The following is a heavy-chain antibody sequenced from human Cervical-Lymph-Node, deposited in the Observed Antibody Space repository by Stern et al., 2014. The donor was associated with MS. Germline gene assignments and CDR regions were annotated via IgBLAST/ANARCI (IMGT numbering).Heavy chain of an antibody. J-gene: IGHJ4*02. CDR2: DYHTGSA. CDR3: ARDQGFQLMNS. V-gene: IGHV4-4*02. D-gene: IGHD2-2*01. Sequence: QLQLQESGPGLVRPSGTLSLTCAVSGDSISNDNWWSWVRQPPGKGLEWIGEDYHTGSANYDPSLKSRVTISVDKSKNQFSLRLTSMTAADTAVYYCARDQGFQLMNSWGQGTLVIVSS. CDR1: GDSISNDNW.